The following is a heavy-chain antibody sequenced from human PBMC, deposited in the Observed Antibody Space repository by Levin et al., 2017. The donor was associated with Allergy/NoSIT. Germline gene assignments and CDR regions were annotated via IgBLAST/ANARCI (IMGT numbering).Heavy chain of an antibody. CDR2: ISPNNGGT. Sequence: GESLKISCKASGYSFTAFYMHWLRQAPGQGLEWMGWISPNNGGTNSAQKFQGRVTMTRDTSITTAYMELTGLTSDDTAVSYCARGSKSSPGIPEPSYQHWGQGTLVTVSS. D-gene: IGHD1-20*01. V-gene: IGHV1-2*02. J-gene: IGHJ1*01. CDR1: GYSFTAFY. CDR3: ARGSKSSPGIPEPSYQH.